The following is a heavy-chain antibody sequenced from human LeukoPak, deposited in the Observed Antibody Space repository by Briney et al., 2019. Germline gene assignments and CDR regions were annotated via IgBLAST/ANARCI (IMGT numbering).Heavy chain of an antibody. CDR2: ISGSGGST. V-gene: IGHV3-23*01. CDR3: AKEGSYGDYFDY. Sequence: PGGSLRLSCAASGFTFSSYAISWVRQAPGKGLGWVSAISGSGGSTYYADSVKGRFTISRDNSKNTLYLQMNSLRAEDTAVYYCAKEGSYGDYFDYWGQGTLVTVSS. D-gene: IGHD1-26*01. J-gene: IGHJ4*02. CDR1: GFTFSSYA.